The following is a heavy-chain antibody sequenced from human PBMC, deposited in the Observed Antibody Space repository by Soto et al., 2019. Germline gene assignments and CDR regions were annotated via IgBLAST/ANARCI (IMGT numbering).Heavy chain of an antibody. V-gene: IGHV3-9*01. CDR3: AKDTGSSGGYRPIDY. CDR1: GFTFDDYA. CDR2: ISWNSGSI. Sequence: EVQLVESGGGLVQPGRSLRLSCAASGFTFDDYAMHWVRQAPGTGLEWVSGISWNSGSIGYADSVKGRFTISRDNAKNSLDLQMNSLRAEYTALYYCAKDTGSSGGYRPIDYGGQGTLFTVSS. D-gene: IGHD6-19*01. J-gene: IGHJ4*02.